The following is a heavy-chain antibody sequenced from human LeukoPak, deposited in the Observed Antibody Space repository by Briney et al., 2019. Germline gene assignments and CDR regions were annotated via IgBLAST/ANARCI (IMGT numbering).Heavy chain of an antibody. D-gene: IGHD3-22*01. J-gene: IGHJ4*02. CDR2: IGYDGSNK. CDR1: GFSFSSYG. Sequence: GGSLRLSCAASGFSFSSYGMHWVRQAPGKGLEWVAVIGYDGSNKYYADSVKGRFTISRDNSKNTLYLQMNSLRTEDTAVYFCAKEIYYDSSAFFDYWGQGTLVTVS. V-gene: IGHV3-30*18. CDR3: AKEIYYDSSAFFDY.